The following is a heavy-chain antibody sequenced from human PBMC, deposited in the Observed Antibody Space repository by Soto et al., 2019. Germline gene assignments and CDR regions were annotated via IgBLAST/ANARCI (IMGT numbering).Heavy chain of an antibody. CDR1: GYTFTSYY. CDR2: INPSGGST. D-gene: IGHD2-15*01. V-gene: IGHV1-46*03. J-gene: IGHJ4*02. CDR3: AIQTPYCSGGSCSPLLQGGFHY. Sequence: ASVKVSCKASGYTFTSYYMHWVRRAPGQGLEWMGIINPSGGSTSYAQKFQGRVTMTRDTSTSTVYMELSSLRSEDTAVYYCAIQTPYCSGGSCSPLLQGGFHYWGQGTLVTVSS.